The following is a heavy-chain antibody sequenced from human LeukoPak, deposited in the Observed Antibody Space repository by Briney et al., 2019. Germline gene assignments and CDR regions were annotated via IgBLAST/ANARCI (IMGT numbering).Heavy chain of an antibody. CDR2: ISYDGSNK. CDR1: GFTFSSYG. Sequence: PGGSLRLSCAASGFTFSSYGMHWVRQAPGKGLEWVAVISYDGSNKYYADSEKGRFTISRDNSKNTLYLQMNSLRAEDTAVYYCAKADTAMAPPDYWGQGTLVTVSS. V-gene: IGHV3-30*18. J-gene: IGHJ4*02. D-gene: IGHD5-18*01. CDR3: AKADTAMAPPDY.